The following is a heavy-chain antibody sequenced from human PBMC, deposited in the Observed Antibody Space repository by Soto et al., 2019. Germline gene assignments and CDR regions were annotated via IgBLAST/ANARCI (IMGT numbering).Heavy chain of an antibody. CDR2: ISHTGTT. V-gene: IGHV4-38-2*02. D-gene: IGHD4-17*01. CDR1: GFPISGPYS. CDR3: ARVTMVIRDSDHFGVDV. J-gene: IGHJ6*02. Sequence: PSETLSLTCLVSGFPISGPYSWGWIRQPPGKGLEWIGSISHTGTTSYSPSLTSRVSISVDTSKNQVSLKLTSVAAADTAVYFCARVTMVIRDSDHFGVDVWGHGTTVTVSS.